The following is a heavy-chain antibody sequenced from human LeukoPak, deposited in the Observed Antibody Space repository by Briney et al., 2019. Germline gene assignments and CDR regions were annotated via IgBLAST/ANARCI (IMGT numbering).Heavy chain of an antibody. J-gene: IGHJ3*02. CDR2: ISSSGST. V-gene: IGHV4-61*02. D-gene: IGHD3-22*01. CDR1: GDSISSGEYY. CDR3: ARGPYSYDSSGAFDI. Sequence: KASETLSLTCTVSGDSISSGEYYWSWLRQPAGKGLEWIGRISSSGSTNYNPSLKSRVTISVDTSKNQFSLKLSSVTAADTAVYFCARGPYSYDSSGAFDIWGQGTMVTVSS.